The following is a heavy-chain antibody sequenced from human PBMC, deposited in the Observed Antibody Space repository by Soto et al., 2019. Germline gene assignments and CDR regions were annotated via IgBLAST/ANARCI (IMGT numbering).Heavy chain of an antibody. J-gene: IGHJ5*02. CDR1: GFTFSGNV. V-gene: IGHV3-23*01. D-gene: IGHD2-21*02. CDR3: AKNGCGGDCYSSVAGNWFDP. Sequence: EVQLLESGGGLVQPGGSLRLSCVASGFTFSGNVMSWVRQAPGKGLEWISIISGSGGSTYYADSVKGRFTISRDNSNKTLYLQTHSLTAADTAVYYCAKNGCGGDCYSSVAGNWFDPWGQGTLVTVSS. CDR2: ISGSGGST.